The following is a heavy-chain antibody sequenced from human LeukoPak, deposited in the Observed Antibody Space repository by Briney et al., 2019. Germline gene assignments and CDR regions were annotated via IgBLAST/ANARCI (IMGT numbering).Heavy chain of an antibody. D-gene: IGHD3-10*01. CDR1: GGSISSGDYY. Sequence: SQTLSLTCTVSGGSISSGDYYWSWIRQPPGKGLEWIGYIYYSGSTYYNPSLKSRVTISVDTSKNQFSLKLSSVTAADTAVYYCARLLLWFGESWYFDLWGRGTLVTVS. V-gene: IGHV4-30-4*08. CDR3: ARLLLWFGESWYFDL. CDR2: IYYSGST. J-gene: IGHJ2*01.